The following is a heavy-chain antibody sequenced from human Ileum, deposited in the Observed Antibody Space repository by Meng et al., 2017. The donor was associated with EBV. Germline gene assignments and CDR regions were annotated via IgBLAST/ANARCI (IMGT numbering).Heavy chain of an antibody. CDR3: ARAHPVVYFFDY. J-gene: IGHJ4*02. CDR1: GGSFSGYY. Sequence: QVEPQQLGLGLLKPSETLPLTCAVYGGSFSGYYWSWIRQPPGKGLEWIGEINHSGSTNYNPSLKSRVTISVDRSRNQFSLKLSSVTAADTAVYYCARAHPVVYFFDYWGQGTLVTVSS. D-gene: IGHD4-23*01. V-gene: IGHV4-34*01. CDR2: INHSGST.